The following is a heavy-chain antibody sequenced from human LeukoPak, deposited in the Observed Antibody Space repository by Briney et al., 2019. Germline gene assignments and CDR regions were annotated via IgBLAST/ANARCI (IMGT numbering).Heavy chain of an antibody. CDR3: ARGGQLRATNSLDY. CDR2: ISAYNGNT. J-gene: IGHJ4*02. D-gene: IGHD5-24*01. CDR1: GYTFTNYG. Sequence: ASAKVSCKASGYTFTNYGVSWVRQAPGQGLECMGWISAYNGNTNYPQKLQGRVTMTTHTSTSRAYMELRSLISDDTAVYYCARGGQLRATNSLDYRGQGTLVTVSS. V-gene: IGHV1-18*01.